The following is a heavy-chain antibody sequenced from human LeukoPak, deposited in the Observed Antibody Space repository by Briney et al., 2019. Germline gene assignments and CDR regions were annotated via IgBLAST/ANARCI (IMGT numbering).Heavy chain of an antibody. CDR3: ARGLRNTDTFDI. CDR1: GFTFSSYE. V-gene: IGHV3-48*03. J-gene: IGHJ3*02. Sequence: PGGSLRLSCAASGFTFSSYEMNWVRQAPGKRLEWVSYILNSGTTTYYADSVKGRFTISRDNAKNSLYLQMNSLRAEDTGVYYCARGLRNTDTFDIWGQGTMVTVSS. CDR2: ILNSGTTT.